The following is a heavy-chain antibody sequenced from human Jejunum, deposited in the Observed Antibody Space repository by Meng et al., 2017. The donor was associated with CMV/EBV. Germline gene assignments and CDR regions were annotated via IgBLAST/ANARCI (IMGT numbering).Heavy chain of an antibody. D-gene: IGHD6-13*01. CDR1: ISSYF. CDR3: ARVPAELGSSSSSYYFDS. V-gene: IGHV4-59*01. CDR2: VYYDGGSL. J-gene: IGHJ4*02. Sequence: ISSYFWPWIGQPPGKGLEWLGYVYYDGGSLNYNPSLKSRVTISVDSPENQFSLKLTSVTAADTAVYYCARVPAELGSSSSSYYFDSWGQGTLVTVSS.